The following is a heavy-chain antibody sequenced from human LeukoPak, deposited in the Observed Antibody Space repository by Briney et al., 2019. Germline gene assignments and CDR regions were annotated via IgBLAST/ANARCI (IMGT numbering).Heavy chain of an antibody. CDR2: MYYRGTT. J-gene: IGHJ4*02. V-gene: IGHV4-39*07. CDR3: VCSGGYYSHFEF. CDR1: GGSISSTSYY. Sequence: SESLSLTCTVSGGSISSTSYYWGWIRQPPGKGLEWIGSMYYRGTTYNNPSLKSRVAISAVTPKNQFSLKLSSVTAADTAVYYCVCSGGYYSHFEFWGQGTQVTVSS. D-gene: IGHD3-22*01.